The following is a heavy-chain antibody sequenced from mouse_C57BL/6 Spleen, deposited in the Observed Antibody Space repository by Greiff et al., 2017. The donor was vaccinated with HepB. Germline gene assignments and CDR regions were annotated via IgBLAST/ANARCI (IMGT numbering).Heavy chain of an antibody. CDR2: IDPSDSYT. J-gene: IGHJ3*01. Sequence: VQLQQSGAELVKPGASVKLSCKASGYTFTSYWMQWVKQRPGQGLEWIGEIDPSDSYTNYNQKFKGKATLTVDTSSSTAYMQLSSLTSEDSAVYYCASRYGNPSVVAYWGQGTLVTVSA. CDR3: ASRYGNPSVVAY. CDR1: GYTFTSYW. D-gene: IGHD2-1*01. V-gene: IGHV1-50*01.